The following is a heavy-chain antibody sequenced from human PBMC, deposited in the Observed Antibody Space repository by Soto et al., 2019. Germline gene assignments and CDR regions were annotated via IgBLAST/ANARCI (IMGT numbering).Heavy chain of an antibody. CDR2: LWYDGRNK. CDR1: GFSFSNYG. J-gene: IGHJ1*01. V-gene: IGHV3-33*01. Sequence: QVQLVESGGGVVQPGRSLRLSCAGSGFSFSNYGMHWVRQAPGKGLEWVALLWYDGRNKYYADSVKGRFTISSDNSKNTLYLQMSSLRNEDTAVYYCARDPRVETTLMAVFQGWGQGTLVTVSS. D-gene: IGHD3-3*01. CDR3: ARDPRVETTLMAVFQG.